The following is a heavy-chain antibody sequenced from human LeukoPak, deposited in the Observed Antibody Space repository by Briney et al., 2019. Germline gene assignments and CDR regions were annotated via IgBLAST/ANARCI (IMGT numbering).Heavy chain of an antibody. D-gene: IGHD3-9*01. CDR2: IKQDGSEK. J-gene: IGHJ3*02. Sequence: PGGSLRLSCAASGFTFSSYWMSWVRQAPGKGLEWVANIKQDGSEKYYVDSVKGRFTISRDNAKNSLYLQMNSLRAEDTAVYYCARAPPRYFDLVGAFDIWGQGTMVTVPS. V-gene: IGHV3-7*01. CDR1: GFTFSSYW. CDR3: ARAPPRYFDLVGAFDI.